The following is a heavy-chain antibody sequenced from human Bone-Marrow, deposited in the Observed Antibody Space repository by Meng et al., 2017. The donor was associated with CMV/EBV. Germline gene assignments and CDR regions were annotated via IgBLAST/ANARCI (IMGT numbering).Heavy chain of an antibody. CDR1: GYTFTGYY. CDR3: ASKRGWNYSGMDV. D-gene: IGHD1-7*01. J-gene: IGHJ6*02. Sequence: ASVKVSCKASGYTFTGYYMHWVRQAPGQRLEWMGWINPNSGGTNYAQKFQGRVTMTRDTSISTAYMELSRLRSDDTAVYYCASKRGWNYSGMDVWGQGTTVTVSS. CDR2: INPNSGGT. V-gene: IGHV1-2*02.